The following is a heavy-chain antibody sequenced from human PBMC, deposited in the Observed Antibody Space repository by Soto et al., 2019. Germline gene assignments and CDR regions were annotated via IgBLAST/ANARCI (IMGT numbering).Heavy chain of an antibody. V-gene: IGHV3-7*01. J-gene: IGHJ4*02. D-gene: IGHD3-22*01. Sequence: EVQLVESGGDLVQPGGSLRLSCAASGLTFSNYWMNWLRQAPGKGLEWVANIKQDGSETYYVDSVKGRFTISRDNAKNSLYLHMNSLRVEDTAVYYCASSSGTTVRGYNWGQGTLVTVSS. CDR3: ASSSGTTVRGYN. CDR2: IKQDGSET. CDR1: GLTFSNYW.